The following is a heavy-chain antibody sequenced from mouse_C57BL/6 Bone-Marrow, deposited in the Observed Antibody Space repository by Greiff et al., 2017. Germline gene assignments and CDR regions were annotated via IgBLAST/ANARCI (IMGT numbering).Heavy chain of an antibody. CDR1: GYTFTSYW. CDR2: IDPSDSYT. V-gene: IGHV1-59*01. D-gene: IGHD2-4*01. Sequence: VQLQQPGAELVRPGTSVKLSCKASGYTFTSYWMHWVKQRPGQGLEWIGVIDPSDSYTNYNQKFKGKATLTVDTSSSTAYMQLSSLTSEDSAVYYCARLGSTMITPRTYYAMDYWGQGTSVTVSS. CDR3: ARLGSTMITPRTYYAMDY. J-gene: IGHJ4*01.